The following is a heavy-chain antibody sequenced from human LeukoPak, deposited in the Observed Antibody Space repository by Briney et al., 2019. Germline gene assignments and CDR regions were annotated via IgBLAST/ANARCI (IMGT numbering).Heavy chain of an antibody. V-gene: IGHV1-3*01. CDR1: GYTFTSYA. CDR2: INAGNGNT. Sequence: ASVKVSCKASGYTFTSYAMHWVRQAPGQRLEWMGWINAGNGNTKYSQKFQGRVTITRDTSASTAYMELSSLRSEDTAVYYCARIISSGYYYVFDYWGQGTLVTVSS. J-gene: IGHJ4*02. D-gene: IGHD3-22*01. CDR3: ARIISSGYYYVFDY.